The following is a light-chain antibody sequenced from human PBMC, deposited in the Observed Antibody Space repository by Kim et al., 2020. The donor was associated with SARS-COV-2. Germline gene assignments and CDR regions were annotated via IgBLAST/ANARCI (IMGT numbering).Light chain of an antibody. CDR1: QSISSW. Sequence: DIELTQSPSTLSVSVGERVTLTCRASQSISSWLAWYQQKPGKAPNLLIYKASSLQSGVPSRFSGSGSGTEFTLTISSLQPDDFAIYYCQQYDSYPWTFGQGTKVDIK. V-gene: IGKV1-5*03. CDR3: QQYDSYPWT. J-gene: IGKJ1*01. CDR2: KAS.